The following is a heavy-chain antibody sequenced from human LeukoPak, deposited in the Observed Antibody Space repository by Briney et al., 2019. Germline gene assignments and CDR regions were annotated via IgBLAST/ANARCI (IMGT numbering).Heavy chain of an antibody. J-gene: IGHJ4*02. CDR3: ARIHSYDILTGYSHSIDY. D-gene: IGHD3-9*01. V-gene: IGHV4-59*01. CDR2: IYYSGST. Sequence: SETLSLTCTVSGGSISSYYWSWIRQPPGKGLEWIGYIYYSGSTNYNPSLKSRVTISVGTSKNQFSLKLSSVTAADAAVYYCARIHSYDILTGYSHSIDYWGQGTLVTVSS. CDR1: GGSISSYY.